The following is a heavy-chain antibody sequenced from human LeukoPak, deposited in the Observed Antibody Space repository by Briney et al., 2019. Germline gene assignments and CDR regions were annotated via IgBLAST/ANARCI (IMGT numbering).Heavy chain of an antibody. CDR3: AKDYYDSSGYYSDYYYYGMDV. V-gene: IGHV3-30*18. D-gene: IGHD3-22*01. Sequence: GGSLRLSCAASGFTFSSYGMHWVRQAPGKGLEWVAVISYDGSNKYYADSVKGRFTISRDNSKNTLYLQMNSLGAEDTAVYYCAKDYYDSSGYYSDYYYYGMDVWGQGTTVTVSS. CDR2: ISYDGSNK. J-gene: IGHJ6*02. CDR1: GFTFSSYG.